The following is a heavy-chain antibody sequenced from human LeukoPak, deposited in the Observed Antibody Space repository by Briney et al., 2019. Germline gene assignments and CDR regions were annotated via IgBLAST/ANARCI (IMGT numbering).Heavy chain of an antibody. D-gene: IGHD3-3*01. J-gene: IGHJ6*03. CDR3: ARVSYYDFWSGYYGPAYYYYYMDV. Sequence: IPSETLSLTCTVSGGSISSYYWSWIRQPPGKGLEWIGYIYYSGSTNYNPSLKSRVTISVDTSKNQFSLKLSSVTAADTAVYYCARVSYYDFWSGYYGPAYYYYYMDVWGKGTTVTVSS. V-gene: IGHV4-59*01. CDR1: GGSISSYY. CDR2: IYYSGST.